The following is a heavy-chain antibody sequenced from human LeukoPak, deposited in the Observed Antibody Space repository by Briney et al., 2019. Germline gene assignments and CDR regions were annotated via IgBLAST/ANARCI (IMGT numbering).Heavy chain of an antibody. V-gene: IGHV1-8*01. J-gene: IGHJ4*02. CDR1: GYTFTSYD. CDR2: MNPNSGNT. D-gene: IGHD2-21*01. Sequence: ASVKVSCKASGYTFTSYDINWVRQATGQGLEWMGWMNPNSGNTGYAQKFQGRVTMTRNTSISTAYMELSSLRSEDTAMYYCARANRPNSLDYYFDYWGQGTLVTVSS. CDR3: ARANRPNSLDYYFDY.